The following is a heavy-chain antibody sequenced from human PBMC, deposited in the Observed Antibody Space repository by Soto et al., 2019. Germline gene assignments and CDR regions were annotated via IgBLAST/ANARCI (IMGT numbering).Heavy chain of an antibody. Sequence: QVQLQESGPGLVKPSGTLSLTCAVSGGSISSSNWWSWVRQPPGKGLEWIGEIYHSGSTNYNPSLKSRLNITVDKSKNQFPLKLSSVPAADTAVYYCARVAVAGTRFAYWGQGTLVTVSS. V-gene: IGHV4-4*02. J-gene: IGHJ4*02. CDR1: GGSISSSNW. CDR3: ARVAVAGTRFAY. CDR2: IYHSGST. D-gene: IGHD6-19*01.